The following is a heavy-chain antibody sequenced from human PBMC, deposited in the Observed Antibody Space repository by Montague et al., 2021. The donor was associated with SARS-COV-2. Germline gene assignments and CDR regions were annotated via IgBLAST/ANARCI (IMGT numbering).Heavy chain of an antibody. CDR1: GASISSSENS. D-gene: IGHD3-16*02. J-gene: IGHJ4*02. CDR2: IFYSGTT. V-gene: IGHV4-39*01. Sequence: ETLSLTCTVSGASISSSENSWGWIRQSPGKGLERFGSIFYSGTTYFNPSLRSRIAISVDTSKNQFSLKVTSVTAADTAVYYCARHVTFGGVVVALDYWGQGHLVAVSS. CDR3: ARHVTFGGVVVALDY.